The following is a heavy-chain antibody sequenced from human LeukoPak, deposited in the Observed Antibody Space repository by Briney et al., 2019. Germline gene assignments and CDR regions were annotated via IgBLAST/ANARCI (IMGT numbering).Heavy chain of an antibody. J-gene: IGHJ4*02. CDR3: ARSGGVVDGVDYFDY. CDR1: GGSFSGYY. Sequence: SETLSLTCAVYGGSFSGYYWSWIRQPPGKGLEWIGEINHSGSTNYNPSLKSRVTISVDTSKNQFSLKLSSVTAADTAVYCCARSGGVVDGVDYFDYWGQGTLVTVSS. V-gene: IGHV4-34*01. CDR2: INHSGST. D-gene: IGHD3-16*01.